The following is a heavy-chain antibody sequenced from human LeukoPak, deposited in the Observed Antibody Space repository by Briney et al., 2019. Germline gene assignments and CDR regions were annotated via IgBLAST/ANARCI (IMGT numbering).Heavy chain of an antibody. CDR3: KLQHHHLMFDY. V-gene: IGHV3-74*01. CDR1: RFTFSSYR. D-gene: IGHD5-24*01. Sequence: GGSLRLSCAASRFTFSSYRMNWVRQAPGKGLVWVSRLNTDGTYTAYADSVKGRFTISRDNAKNTLFLQMNSLRAEDTAFYYCKLQHHHLMFDYWGQGPWSPSPQ. J-gene: IGHJ4*02. CDR2: LNTDGTYT.